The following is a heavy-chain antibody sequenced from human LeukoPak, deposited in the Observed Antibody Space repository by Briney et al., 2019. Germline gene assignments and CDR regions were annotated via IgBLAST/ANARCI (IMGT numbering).Heavy chain of an antibody. D-gene: IGHD6-13*01. CDR2: MNPNSGNT. V-gene: IGHV1-8*01. Sequence: ASVKVSCKASGYTFTSYDINWVRQATGQGLEWMGWMNPNSGNTGYAQKFQGRVTMTRNTSISTAYMELSSLRSEDTAVYYCASLAAAVDYYGMDVWGQGTRVTVSS. CDR1: GYTFTSYD. CDR3: ASLAAAVDYYGMDV. J-gene: IGHJ6*02.